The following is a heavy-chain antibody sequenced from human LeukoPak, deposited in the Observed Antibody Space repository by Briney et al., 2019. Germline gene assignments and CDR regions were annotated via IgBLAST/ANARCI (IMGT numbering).Heavy chain of an antibody. D-gene: IGHD6-6*01. CDR3: ARDRSRFSSSSTPYYYYMDV. Sequence: SETLSLTCTVSGGSISSYYWSWIRQPPGKGLEWIGYIYYSGSTNYNPSLKSRVTISVDTSKNQFSLKLSSVTAADTAVYYCARDRSRFSSSSTPYYYYMDVWGKGTTVTVSS. V-gene: IGHV4-59*12. J-gene: IGHJ6*03. CDR1: GGSISSYY. CDR2: IYYSGST.